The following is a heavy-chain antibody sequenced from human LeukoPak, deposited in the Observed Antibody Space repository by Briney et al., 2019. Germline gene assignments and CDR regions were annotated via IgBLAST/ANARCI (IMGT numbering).Heavy chain of an antibody. Sequence: PSETLSLTCAVYGGSFSGYYWSWIRQPPGKGLEWIGEINHSGSTNYNPSLKSRVTISVDTSKNQFSLKLSSVTAADTAVYYCSYYDILTGYYRGDYWGQGTLVTVSS. J-gene: IGHJ4*02. CDR1: GGSFSGYY. D-gene: IGHD3-9*01. CDR2: INHSGST. V-gene: IGHV4-34*01. CDR3: SYYDILTGYYRGDY.